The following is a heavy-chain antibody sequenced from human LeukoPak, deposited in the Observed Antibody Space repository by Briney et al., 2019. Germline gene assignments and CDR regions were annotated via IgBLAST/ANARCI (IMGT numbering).Heavy chain of an antibody. CDR2: IYYSGST. J-gene: IGHJ5*02. V-gene: IGHV4-31*03. CDR1: GGSISSGGYY. CDR3: ARRGPTKSNWLDP. D-gene: IGHD1-26*01. Sequence: PSQTLSLTCTVSGGSISSGGYYWSWLRQHPGKGLEWIGYIYYSGSTYYNPSLKSRVTISVDTSKNQFSLKLSSVTAADTAVYYCARRGPTKSNWLDPWGQGTLVTVSS.